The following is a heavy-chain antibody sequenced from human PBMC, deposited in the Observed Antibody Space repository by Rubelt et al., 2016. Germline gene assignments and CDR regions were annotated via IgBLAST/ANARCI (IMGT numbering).Heavy chain of an antibody. J-gene: IGHJ4*02. CDR3: VRGGTIRTFDH. CDR1: GGSFSGYY. V-gene: IGHV4-34*01. CDR2: INHSGST. Sequence: QVQLQESGAGLLKPSETLSLTCAVYGGSFSGYYWSWIRQPPGKGLEWIGEINHSGSTNYNPSLKSRVTISVDTSKNQFSLRLSSVTAADTTVYECVRGGTIRTFDHWGQGTLVTVYS. D-gene: IGHD3-10*01.